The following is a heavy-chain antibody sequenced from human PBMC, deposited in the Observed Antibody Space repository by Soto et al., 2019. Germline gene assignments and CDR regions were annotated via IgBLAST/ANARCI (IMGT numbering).Heavy chain of an antibody. J-gene: IGHJ4*02. CDR3: AVGLHASDSKGHNYYFDY. CDR1: GFTFSSYS. D-gene: IGHD3-22*01. Sequence: EVQLVESGGGLVKPGGSLRLSCAASGFTFSSYSMNWVRQAPGKGLEWVSSISSSSSYIYYAHSVKGRFTISRDNAKNSLYLQKNSLRAEDTAVYYCAVGLHASDSKGHNYYFDYWGQGTLVTVSS. V-gene: IGHV3-21*01. CDR2: ISSSSSYI.